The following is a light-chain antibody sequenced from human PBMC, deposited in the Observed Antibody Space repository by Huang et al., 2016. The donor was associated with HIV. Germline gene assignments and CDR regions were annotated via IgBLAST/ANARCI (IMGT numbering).Light chain of an antibody. V-gene: IGKV1-39*01. J-gene: IGKJ1*01. Sequence: DIQMTHSPSSLSASVGDRVTITCRASQSITTSLNWYQQRPGKAPKLLIDDASTLQSGVPARLSGSGSGTDFTLTISSLQPEDFATYHCQQSYRTPDTFGQGTKVEIK. CDR2: DAS. CDR3: QQSYRTPDT. CDR1: QSITTS.